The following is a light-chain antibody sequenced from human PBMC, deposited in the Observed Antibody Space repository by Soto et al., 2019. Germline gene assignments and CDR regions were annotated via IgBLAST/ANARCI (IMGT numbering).Light chain of an antibody. J-gene: IGKJ2*03. CDR1: QSISANY. V-gene: IGKV3-20*01. CDR2: GES. Sequence: EVVLTQSPGTLSLSPGERATLSCRASQSISANYLAWYQQKPGQAPRLLIYGESIRAAGIPDRFSGSVSGTDFSLTISRLEPGDFAVYYCKQYGSSPRYSFGQGTRLEI. CDR3: KQYGSSPRYS.